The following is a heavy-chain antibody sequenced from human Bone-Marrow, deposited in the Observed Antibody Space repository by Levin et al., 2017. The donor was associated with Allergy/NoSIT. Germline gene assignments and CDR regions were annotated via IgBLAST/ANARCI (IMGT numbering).Heavy chain of an antibody. Sequence: GGSLRLSCAVSGFTFNNYWMAWVRQAPGKGLEWVANIRGDENEIYYVDSVEGRFTISRDNAKNLLFLQMTGLRVEDTAVYYCVRDIDYGGNFDHWGRGTLVTVSS. CDR2: IRGDENEI. CDR1: GFTFNNYW. J-gene: IGHJ4*02. CDR3: VRDIDYGGNFDH. V-gene: IGHV3-7*01. D-gene: IGHD4-23*01.